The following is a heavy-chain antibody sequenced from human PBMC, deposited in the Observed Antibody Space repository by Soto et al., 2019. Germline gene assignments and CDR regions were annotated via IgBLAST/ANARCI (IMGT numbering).Heavy chain of an antibody. CDR1: GGSISSYY. V-gene: IGHV4-59*01. CDR2: IYYSGST. CDR3: ARDRMVPGAHSRGYYYHGMDV. J-gene: IGHJ6*02. Sequence: SETLSLTCTVSGGSISSYYWSWIRQPPGKGLEWIGYIYYSGSTNYNPSLKSRVTISVDTSKNQFSLKLSSVTAADTAVYYCARDRMVPGAHSRGYYYHGMDVWGQVTTVT. D-gene: IGHD2-8*01.